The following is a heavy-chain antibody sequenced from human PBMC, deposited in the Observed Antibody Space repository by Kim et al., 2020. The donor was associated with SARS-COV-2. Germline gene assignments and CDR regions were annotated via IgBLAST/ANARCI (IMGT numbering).Heavy chain of an antibody. D-gene: IGHD1-26*01. V-gene: IGHV4-39*01. J-gene: IGHJ5*02. CDR1: GGSISSSSYY. CDR3: ARLYEVGSTWFHP. CDR2: IYYSGST. Sequence: SETLSLTCTVSGGSISSSSYYWGWIRQPPGKGLEWIGSIYYSGSTYYNPSLKSRVTISVDTSKNQFSLKLSSVTAADTAVYYCARLYEVGSTWFHPWGQGTLVTVSS.